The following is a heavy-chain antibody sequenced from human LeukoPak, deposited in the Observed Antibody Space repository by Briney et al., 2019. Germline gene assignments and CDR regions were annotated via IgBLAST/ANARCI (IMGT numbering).Heavy chain of an antibody. J-gene: IGHJ4*02. V-gene: IGHV3-30*03. Sequence: GRSLRLSCAASGFTFSSYGMHWVRQAPGKGLEWVAVISYAGSNKYYADSVKGRFTISRDNSKNTLYLQMNSLRAEDTAVYYCARPLAGYSYGYFDYWGQGTLVTVSS. CDR3: ARPLAGYSYGYFDY. CDR1: GFTFSSYG. D-gene: IGHD5-18*01. CDR2: ISYAGSNK.